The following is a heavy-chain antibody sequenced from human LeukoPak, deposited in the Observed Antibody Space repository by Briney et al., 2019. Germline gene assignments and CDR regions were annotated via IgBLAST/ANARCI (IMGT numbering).Heavy chain of an antibody. D-gene: IGHD3-10*01. J-gene: IGHJ4*02. CDR3: TRSNYYGSGSYPNFLDY. CDR1: GGSISSYY. Sequence: SSETLSLTCTVSGGSISSYYWSWIRQPPGKGLEWIGSIYYSGSTYYNPSLKSRVTISVDTSKNQLTLKLSSVTAADTAVYYCTRSNYYGSGSYPNFLDYWGQGTLVTVSS. CDR2: IYYSGST. V-gene: IGHV4-59*05.